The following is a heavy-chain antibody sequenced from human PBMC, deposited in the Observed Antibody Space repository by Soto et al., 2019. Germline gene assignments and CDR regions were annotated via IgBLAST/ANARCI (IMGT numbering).Heavy chain of an antibody. Sequence: PSETLSLTCTVSSDSVSSSSYTWGWIRQPPGKGLEWIGYIYYSGSINYNPSLTSRVTISVDTSKNQFSLKLSSVTAADTAVYYCARHRYSYGVYYFDYWGQGTLVTVSS. J-gene: IGHJ4*02. CDR1: SDSVSSSSYT. D-gene: IGHD5-18*01. CDR2: IYYSGSI. CDR3: ARHRYSYGVYYFDY. V-gene: IGHV4-61*05.